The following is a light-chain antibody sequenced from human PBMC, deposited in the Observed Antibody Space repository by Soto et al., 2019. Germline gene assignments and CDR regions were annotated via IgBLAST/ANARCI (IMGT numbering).Light chain of an antibody. CDR1: SSNIGNKY. CDR2: DNN. J-gene: IGLJ2*01. V-gene: IGLV1-51*01. Sequence: QSVLTQPPSVSAAPGQKVTISCSGSSSNIGNKYVSWYQQLPGTAPKLLIYDNNQRPSGIPDRFSGSKSGTSATLGITGLQTGGEADYYCGIWDSSAGVIFGGGTKLTVL. CDR3: GIWDSSAGVI.